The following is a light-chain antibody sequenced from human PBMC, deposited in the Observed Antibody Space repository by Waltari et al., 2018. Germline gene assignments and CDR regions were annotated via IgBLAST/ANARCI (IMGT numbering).Light chain of an antibody. CDR2: DAS. J-gene: IGKJ2*01. V-gene: IGKV1-39*01. Sequence: DIQMTQSPSSLSASEGDRVTITCRASQSIATRLNWYQQQPGKAPKVLIFDASTWQTGVPSRFSGSASGTHFTLTISNLQPEDSATYFCQQSSNLPYTFGQGTKLEIK. CDR3: QQSSNLPYT. CDR1: QSIATR.